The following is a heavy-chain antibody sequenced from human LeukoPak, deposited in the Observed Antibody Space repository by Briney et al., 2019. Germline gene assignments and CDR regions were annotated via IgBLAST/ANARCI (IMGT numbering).Heavy chain of an antibody. CDR3: ARVPPGGAANDAFDI. V-gene: IGHV1-18*01. CDR1: GYTFTSYG. Sequence: GASVKVSCKASGYTFTSYGISWVRQAPGQGLEWMAWISAYNGNTNYAQKLQGRVTMTTDTSTSTAYMELRSLRSDDTAVYYCARVPPGGAANDAFDIWGQGTMVTVSS. J-gene: IGHJ3*02. D-gene: IGHD1-26*01. CDR2: ISAYNGNT.